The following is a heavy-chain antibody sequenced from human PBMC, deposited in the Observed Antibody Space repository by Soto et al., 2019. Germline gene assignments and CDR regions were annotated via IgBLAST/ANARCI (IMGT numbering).Heavy chain of an antibody. D-gene: IGHD3-3*01. J-gene: IGHJ4*02. CDR3: ARDFAYFDS. CDR1: GGSFKSGSYS. Sequence: QVQLQESGPGLVKPSETLSLTCTVSGGSFKSGSYSWRWIRQPPGKGLEWIGYVYHTWRTSYNPSLNSRVSISMDTSKNQFSLNLDSVTAADTAVYFCARDFAYFDSWGQGTLVTVSS. CDR2: VYHTWRT. V-gene: IGHV4-61*01.